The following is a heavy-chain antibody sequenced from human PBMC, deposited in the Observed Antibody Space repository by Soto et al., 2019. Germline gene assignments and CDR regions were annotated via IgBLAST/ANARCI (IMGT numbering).Heavy chain of an antibody. V-gene: IGHV3-74*01. CDR2: INTDGSST. CDR3: ARDTDGLHY. CDR1: GFTFSSYA. J-gene: IGHJ4*02. Sequence: PGGSLRLSCAASGFTFSSYAMNWVRQAPGKGLVWVSRINTDGSSTDYADSVKGRFTVSRDNPKNTLYLQMNSLRAEDTAVYYCARDTDGLHYWGQGTLVTVSS.